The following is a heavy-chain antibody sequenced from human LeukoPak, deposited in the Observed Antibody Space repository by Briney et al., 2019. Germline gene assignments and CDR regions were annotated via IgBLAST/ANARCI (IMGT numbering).Heavy chain of an antibody. CDR2: ISYDGSNK. Sequence: PGGSLRLSCAASGFTFSSYAMHWVRQAPGRGLEWGAVISYDGSNKYYADSVKGRFTISRDNSKNTLYLQMNSLRAEDTAVYYCARVIRAYYYYYGMDVWGQGTTVTVSS. CDR1: GFTFSSYA. CDR3: ARVIRAYYYYYGMDV. J-gene: IGHJ6*02. D-gene: IGHD3-10*01. V-gene: IGHV3-30-3*01.